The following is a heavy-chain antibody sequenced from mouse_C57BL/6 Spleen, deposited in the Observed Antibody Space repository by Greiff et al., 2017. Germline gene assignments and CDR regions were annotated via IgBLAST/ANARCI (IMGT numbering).Heavy chain of an antibody. V-gene: IGHV1-80*01. CDR1: GYTFTSYW. Sequence: QVQLQQPGAELVRPGSSVKLSCKASGYTFTSYWMNWVKQRPGKGLEWIGQIYPGDGDTNYNGKFKGKATLTADKSSSTAYMQLSSLTSEDSAVYFCARGNGYLYYYAMDYWGQGTSVTVSS. CDR2: IYPGDGDT. D-gene: IGHD2-2*01. CDR3: ARGNGYLYYYAMDY. J-gene: IGHJ4*01.